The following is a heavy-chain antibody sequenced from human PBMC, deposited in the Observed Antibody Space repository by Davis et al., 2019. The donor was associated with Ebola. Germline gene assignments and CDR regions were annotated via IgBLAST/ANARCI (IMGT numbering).Heavy chain of an antibody. CDR2: ISSNGGST. CDR1: GFTFSSYA. V-gene: IGHV3-64D*06. CDR3: VKDGVTTPTDY. Sequence: GESLKISCSASGFTFSSYAMHWVRQAPGKGLEYVSAISSNGGSTYYADSVKGRFTISRDNSKNTLYLQMSSLRAEDTAVYYCVKDGVTTPTDYWGQGTLVTVSS. D-gene: IGHD3-22*01. J-gene: IGHJ4*02.